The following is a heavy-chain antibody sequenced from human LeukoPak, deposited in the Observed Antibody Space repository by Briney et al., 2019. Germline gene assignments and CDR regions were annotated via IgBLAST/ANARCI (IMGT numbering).Heavy chain of an antibody. Sequence: ASVKVSCKASGGTFSSYAISWVRPAPGQGLEWMGGIIPIFGTANYAQKFQGRVTITADESTSTAYMELRSLRSDDTAVYYCARQIKQIVIVAAAKDYYYYYMDVWGKGTTVTVSS. V-gene: IGHV1-69*13. CDR3: ARQIKQIVIVAAAKDYYYYYMDV. CDR2: IIPIFGTA. CDR1: GGTFSSYA. D-gene: IGHD2-2*01. J-gene: IGHJ6*03.